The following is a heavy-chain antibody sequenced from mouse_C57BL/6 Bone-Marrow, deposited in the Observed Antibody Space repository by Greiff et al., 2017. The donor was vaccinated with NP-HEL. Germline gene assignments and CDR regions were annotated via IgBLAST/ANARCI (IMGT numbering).Heavy chain of an antibody. D-gene: IGHD2-3*01. V-gene: IGHV1-81*01. CDR3: ARARWLLQYFDV. J-gene: IGHJ1*03. Sequence: QVTLKVSGAELARPGASVKLSCKASGYTFTSYGISWVKQRTGQGLEWIGEIYPRSGNTYYNEKFKGKATLTADKSSSTAYMELRSLTSEDSAVYFCARARWLLQYFDVWGTGTTVTVSS. CDR1: GYTFTSYG. CDR2: IYPRSGNT.